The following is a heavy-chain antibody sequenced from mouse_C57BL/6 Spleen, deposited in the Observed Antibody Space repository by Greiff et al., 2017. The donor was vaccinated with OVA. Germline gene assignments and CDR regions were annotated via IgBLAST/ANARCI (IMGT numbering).Heavy chain of an antibody. CDR1: GFTFSSYA. CDR3: ARDFDDGYPDY. J-gene: IGHJ2*01. V-gene: IGHV5-4*01. CDR2: ISDGGSYT. D-gene: IGHD2-3*01. Sequence: EVKVVESGGGLVKPGGSLKLSCAASGFTFSSYAMSWVRQTPEKRLEWVATISDGGSYTYYPDNVKGRFTISRDNAKNNLYLQMSHLKSEDTAMYYCARDFDDGYPDYWGQGTTLTVSS.